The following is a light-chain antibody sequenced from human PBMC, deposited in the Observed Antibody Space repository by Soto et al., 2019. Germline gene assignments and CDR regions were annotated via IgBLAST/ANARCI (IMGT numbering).Light chain of an antibody. CDR3: QQRVNWPPLT. CDR2: DTS. J-gene: IGKJ4*01. CDR1: QSISKY. Sequence: EVVLTQSPATLSLSPGERATLSCRASQSISKYLAWYQQKPGQAPRLLIYDTSNRAAGIPARFSGSGSGTVFTLTISNLEPEDFAVYYCQQRVNWPPLTFGGGTRVEIK. V-gene: IGKV3-11*01.